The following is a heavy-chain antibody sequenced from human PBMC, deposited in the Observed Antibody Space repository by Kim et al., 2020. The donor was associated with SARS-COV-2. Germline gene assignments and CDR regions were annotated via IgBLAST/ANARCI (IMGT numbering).Heavy chain of an antibody. J-gene: IGHJ5*02. V-gene: IGHV3-48*02. Sequence: TIHDADSVKGRFTISRDNDKNSLYLQMNSLRDEDTAVYYCARSGSGYFDPWGQGTLVTVSS. D-gene: IGHD3-10*01. CDR2: TI. CDR3: ARSGSGYFDP.